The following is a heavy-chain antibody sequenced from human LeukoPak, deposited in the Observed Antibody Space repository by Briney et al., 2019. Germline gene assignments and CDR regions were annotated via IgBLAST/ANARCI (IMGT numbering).Heavy chain of an antibody. CDR1: GGSVSSSYY. Sequence: SETLSLTCTVSGGSVSSSYYWGWIRQPPGKGLEWIGSICSGGNICSNPSLESRVTISVDSSRSHFFLQLTSVTAADTAVYFCAGDGPWKSDYWGQGTLVTVSS. D-gene: IGHD1-1*01. CDR3: AGDGPWKSDY. V-gene: IGHV4-39*02. CDR2: ICSGGNI. J-gene: IGHJ4*02.